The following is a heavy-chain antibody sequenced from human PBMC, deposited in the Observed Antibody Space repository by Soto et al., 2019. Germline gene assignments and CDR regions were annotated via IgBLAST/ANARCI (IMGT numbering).Heavy chain of an antibody. CDR3: EREIERYEATIKRWFDP. V-gene: IGHV4-59*01. D-gene: IGHD5-12*01. J-gene: IGHJ5*02. CDR1: GGSISSYY. Sequence: PSETLSLTCTVSGGSISSYYWSWIRQPPGKGLEWIGYIYYSGSTNYNPSLKSRVTISVDTSKNQFSLKLTSVTAADTAVYYCEREIERYEATIKRWFDPWGQGTMVTVS. CDR2: IYYSGST.